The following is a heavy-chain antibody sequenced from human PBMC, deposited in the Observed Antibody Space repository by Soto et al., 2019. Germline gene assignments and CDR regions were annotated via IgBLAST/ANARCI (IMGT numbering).Heavy chain of an antibody. J-gene: IGHJ6*03. Sequence: GASVKVSCKASGYNFTSYDINWVRQATGQGLVWMGWMNPNSGNTGYAQKFRGRVTMTRNTSISTAYMELSSLRSEDTAVYYCARGYSTNGVCYSVNYYYYYYMDVWGKGTTVTVS. CDR2: MNPNSGNT. D-gene: IGHD2-8*01. CDR3: ARGYSTNGVCYSVNYYYYYYMDV. V-gene: IGHV1-8*01. CDR1: GYNFTSYD.